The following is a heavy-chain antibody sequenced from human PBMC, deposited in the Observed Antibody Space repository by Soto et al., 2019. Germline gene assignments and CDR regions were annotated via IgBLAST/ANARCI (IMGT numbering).Heavy chain of an antibody. J-gene: IGHJ4*01. CDR2: ISDSGANT. D-gene: IGHD6-19*01. V-gene: IGHV3-23*01. CDR1: GFTFNSYA. Sequence: GGSLRLSCAASGFTFNSYAMSWVRQAPGKGLEWVSMISDSGANTYFADSVKGRFTISRDNSKNTLYLQMNSLKADDTAEYYCAKDQRAVTGLGAFDYWGQGTLVTVSS. CDR3: AKDQRAVTGLGAFDY.